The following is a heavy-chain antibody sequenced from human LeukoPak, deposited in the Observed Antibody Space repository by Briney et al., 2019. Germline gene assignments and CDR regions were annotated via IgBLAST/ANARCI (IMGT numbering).Heavy chain of an antibody. D-gene: IGHD5-18*01. V-gene: IGHV3-9*01. CDR3: AKLDSYGYDY. Sequence: GRSLRLSCAVSGFTFDDYAMHWVRQAPGKGLEWVSGISWNSGSIGYADSVKGRFTISRDNAKNSLYLQMNSLRAEDTALYYCAKLDSYGYDYWGQGTLVTVSS. J-gene: IGHJ4*02. CDR2: ISWNSGSI. CDR1: GFTFDDYA.